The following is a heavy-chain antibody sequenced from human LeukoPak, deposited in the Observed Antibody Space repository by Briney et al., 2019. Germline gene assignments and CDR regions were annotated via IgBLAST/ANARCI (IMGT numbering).Heavy chain of an antibody. CDR2: IYYSGST. CDR3: ARGGPSLLHPHGMDV. D-gene: IGHD2-2*02. Sequence: SETLSLTCTVSGGSIRSYCWSWIRQPPGKGLEWIGYIYYSGSTNYNPSLKSRVTISVDTSKNQFSLKLSSVTAADTAVYYCARGGPSLLHPHGMDVWGKRSTVTVSS. V-gene: IGHV4-59*01. J-gene: IGHJ6*01. CDR1: GGSIRSYC.